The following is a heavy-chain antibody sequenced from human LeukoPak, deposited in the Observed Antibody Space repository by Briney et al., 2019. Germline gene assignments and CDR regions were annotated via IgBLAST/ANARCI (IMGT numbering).Heavy chain of an antibody. V-gene: IGHV1-46*01. Sequence: ASVKVSCKASGYTFTIYYMHWVRQAPGQGLEWMGIINPSGGSTSYAQKFQGRVTMTRDMSTSTVYMELSSLRSEDTAVYYCARERYGGTLGYWGQGTLVTVSS. D-gene: IGHD4-23*01. CDR3: ARERYGGTLGY. J-gene: IGHJ4*02. CDR1: GYTFTIYY. CDR2: INPSGGST.